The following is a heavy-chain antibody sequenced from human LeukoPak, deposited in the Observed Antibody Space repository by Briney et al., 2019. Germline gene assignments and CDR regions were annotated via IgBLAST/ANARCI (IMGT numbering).Heavy chain of an antibody. CDR1: EYTFTSYY. V-gene: IGHV1-46*01. J-gene: IGHJ4*02. D-gene: IGHD2-8*01. CDR2: INPSGGTT. CDR3: ASGPSTKDIDY. Sequence: ASVKVSCKASEYTFTSYYMHWVRQAPGQGLEWMGIINPSGGTTSYAQKFQGRVTMTGDTATSTVYMELSSLRSEDTAVYYCASGPSTKDIDYWGQGTLVSVSS.